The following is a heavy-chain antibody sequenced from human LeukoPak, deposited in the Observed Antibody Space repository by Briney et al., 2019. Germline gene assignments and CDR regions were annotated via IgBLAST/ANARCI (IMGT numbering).Heavy chain of an antibody. CDR3: ALRAVPLEGHAWGFIGDY. CDR1: GYPISSNYF. V-gene: IGHV4-38-2*01. Sequence: PSETLSLTCAVSGYPISSNYFWGCSRQPPGEGLEWIGGIYHSGTTYYNPSLKSRVTVLLDTPKNQFSLKLCSVSAAETAMYFCALRAVPLEGHAWGFIGDYWGQGILVTVSS. CDR2: IYHSGTT. D-gene: IGHD3-10*01. J-gene: IGHJ4*02.